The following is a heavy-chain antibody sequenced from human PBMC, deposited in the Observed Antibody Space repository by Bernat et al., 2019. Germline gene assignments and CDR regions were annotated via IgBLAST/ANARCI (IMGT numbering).Heavy chain of an antibody. D-gene: IGHD3-16*01. J-gene: IGHJ4*02. CDR2: IYHSGPT. V-gene: IGHV4-38-2*01. Sequence: QVQLQESGPGLVKPSETLSLTCAVSGYSISSGYYWGWIRQPPWKGLEWIGSIYHSGPTYYNPFLKSRLTISVDTSKNQFSLKLSSVTAADTAVYYCARVYDYIWGSYDYWGQGTLVTVSS. CDR3: ARVYDYIWGSYDY. CDR1: GYSISSGYY.